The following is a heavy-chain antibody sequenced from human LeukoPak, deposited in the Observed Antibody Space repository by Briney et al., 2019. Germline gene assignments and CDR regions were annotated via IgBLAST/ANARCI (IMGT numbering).Heavy chain of an antibody. D-gene: IGHD4-11*01. J-gene: IGHJ6*02. CDR1: GGSVSSGSYY. Sequence: TLSLTCTVSGGSVSSGSYYWSWIRQPAGKGLEWIGRIYTSGSTNYNPSLKSRVTISVDTSKNQFSLKLSSVTAADTAVYYCARTVTTMLGYYGMDVWGQGTTVTVSS. CDR2: IYTSGST. V-gene: IGHV4-61*02. CDR3: ARTVTTMLGYYGMDV.